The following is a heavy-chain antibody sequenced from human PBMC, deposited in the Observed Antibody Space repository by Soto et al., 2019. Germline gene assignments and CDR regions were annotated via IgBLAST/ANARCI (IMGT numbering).Heavy chain of an antibody. CDR1: GGIFSSYA. CDR2: IIPIFGTA. Sequence: QVQLVQSGAEVKKPGSSVKVSCKASGGIFSSYAISLVRQAPGQGLEWMGGIIPIFGTANYAQKFQSRVTITADESTSTAYMELSRRKSEDTAVYSCARRGGAATWNYWGQGTLFTVST. D-gene: IGHD6-13*01. CDR3: ARRGGAATWNY. V-gene: IGHV1-69*01. J-gene: IGHJ4*02.